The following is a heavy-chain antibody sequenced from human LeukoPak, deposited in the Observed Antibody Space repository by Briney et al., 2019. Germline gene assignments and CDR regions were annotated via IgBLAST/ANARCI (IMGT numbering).Heavy chain of an antibody. J-gene: IGHJ4*02. V-gene: IGHV4-31*03. Sequence: PSETLSLTCTVSGYSISSGYYWGWIRQHPGKGLEWIGYIYYSGSTYYNPSLKSRVTISVDTSKNQFSLKLSSVTAADTAVYYCARGWEYGDYVVDYWGQGTLVTVSS. CDR2: IYYSGST. D-gene: IGHD4-17*01. CDR3: ARGWEYGDYVVDY. CDR1: GYSISSGYY.